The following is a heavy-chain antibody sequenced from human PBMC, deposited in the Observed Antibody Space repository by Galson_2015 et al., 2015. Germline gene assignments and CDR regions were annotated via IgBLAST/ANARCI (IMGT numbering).Heavy chain of an antibody. CDR1: GFSLSTSGVG. V-gene: IGHV2-5*02. Sequence: PALVKPTQTLTLTCTFSGFSLSTSGVGVGWIRQPPGKALEWLALIYWDDDKRYSPSLKSRLTITKDTSKNQVVLTMTNMDPVDTATYYCAHLTDSYYYGSGSYSDFDYWGQGTLVTVSS. CDR2: IYWDDDK. CDR3: AHLTDSYYYGSGSYSDFDY. D-gene: IGHD3-10*01. J-gene: IGHJ4*02.